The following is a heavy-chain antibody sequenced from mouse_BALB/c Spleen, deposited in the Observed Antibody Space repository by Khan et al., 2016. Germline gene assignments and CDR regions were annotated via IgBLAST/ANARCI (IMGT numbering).Heavy chain of an antibody. CDR2: ISYSGST. CDR3: ARTADTLYYAMDY. D-gene: IGHD1-2*01. V-gene: IGHV3-2*02. Sequence: EVQLQESGPGLVKPSQSLSLTCTVTGYSITSDYAWNWIRQFPGNKLEWMGYISYSGSTSYNPSLKSRISITRDTAKNHFCLQWNSVTTEDTATYNCARTADTLYYAMDYGGQGTSVTVSS. J-gene: IGHJ4*01. CDR1: GYSITSDYA.